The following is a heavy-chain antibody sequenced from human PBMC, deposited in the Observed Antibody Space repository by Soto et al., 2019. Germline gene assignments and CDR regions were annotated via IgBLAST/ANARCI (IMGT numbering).Heavy chain of an antibody. J-gene: IGHJ4*02. D-gene: IGHD1-26*01. CDR2: ISYDGSST. V-gene: IGHV3-30*18. CDR3: AKEGGLSGSYYISSSYYFDY. Sequence: GGSLRLSCVASGFTFSSYGMHWVRQAPGKGMEWVAIISYDGSSTYYADSVKGRFTISRDNSRNTLYLQMNSLRAEDTSVYYCAKEGGLSGSYYISSSYYFDYWGQGTLATVSS. CDR1: GFTFSSYG.